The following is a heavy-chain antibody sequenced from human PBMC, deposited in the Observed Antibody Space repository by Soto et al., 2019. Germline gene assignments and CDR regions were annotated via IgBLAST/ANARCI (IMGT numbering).Heavy chain of an antibody. CDR3: ARGRSSPNFDT. V-gene: IGHV1-69*01. J-gene: IGHJ5*02. D-gene: IGHD6-6*01. CDR1: GGTFTNYV. CDR2: LIPIFGAA. Sequence: QVQLVQSGAEVRKPGSSVKVSCKSSGGTFTNYVISWLRQAPGQGLEWMGGLIPIFGAANLAQKFQGRVTITADESTRTLNMEWSSLTSEDTAFYYCARGRSSPNFDTCGQGSLVTVSS.